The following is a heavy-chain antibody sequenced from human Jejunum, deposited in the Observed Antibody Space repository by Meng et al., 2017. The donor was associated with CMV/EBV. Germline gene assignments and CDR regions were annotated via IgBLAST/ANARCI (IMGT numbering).Heavy chain of an antibody. Sequence: SMGSLSPYSWSGLRQAPGKGLEWIGYIYYSGSTNYNPSLKSRVTISVDTSKNHFSLKLSSVTAADTAVYYCARGGDWNEGGRFDYWGQGTLVTVSS. CDR3: ARGGDWNEGGRFDY. D-gene: IGHD1-1*01. CDR1: MGSLSPYS. CDR2: IYYSGST. J-gene: IGHJ4*02. V-gene: IGHV4-59*01.